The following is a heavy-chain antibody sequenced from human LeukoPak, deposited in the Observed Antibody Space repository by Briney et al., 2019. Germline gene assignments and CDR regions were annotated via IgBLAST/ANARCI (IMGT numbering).Heavy chain of an antibody. CDR2: ISGSGGST. CDR1: GFTFSSYA. V-gene: IGHV3-23*01. D-gene: IGHD3-10*01. CDR3: AKAMSGGSGTYYPHQYYMDV. J-gene: IGHJ6*03. Sequence: GGSLRPSCAASGFTFSSYAMSWVRQAPGKGLEWVSRISGSGGSTYYADSVKGRFTISRDNSKNTLYLQMNGLRAEDTAVYYCAKAMSGGSGTYYPHQYYMDVWGKGTTVTVSS.